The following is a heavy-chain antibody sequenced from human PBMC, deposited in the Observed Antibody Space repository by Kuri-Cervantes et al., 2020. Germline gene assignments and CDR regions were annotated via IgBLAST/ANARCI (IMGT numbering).Heavy chain of an antibody. CDR1: GFTFSSYA. J-gene: IGHJ4*02. V-gene: IGHV3-48*01. CDR3: ALGEWRSPFDY. Sequence: GGSLRLSCAASGFTFSSYAMHWVRQAPGKGLEWVSYISSSSSTIYYADSVKGRFTISRDNAKNSLYLQMNSLRAEDTAVYYCALGEWRSPFDYWGQGTLVTVSS. CDR2: ISSSSSTI. D-gene: IGHD3-10*01.